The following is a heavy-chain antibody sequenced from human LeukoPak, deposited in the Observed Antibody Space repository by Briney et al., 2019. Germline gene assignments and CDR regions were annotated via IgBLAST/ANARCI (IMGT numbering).Heavy chain of an antibody. V-gene: IGHV3-23*01. CDR2: ITGSGAGT. D-gene: IGHD4-17*01. CDR3: SKDPNGDYVGAFDM. J-gene: IGHJ3*02. Sequence: GGSLRLSCAASRLTFSNYAMTWVRQAPGKGLEWVSSITGSGAGTYYADSVKGHFSISRDNSQNTLFLHMNSLGADDTAVYFCSKDPNGDYVGAFDMWGPGTMVTVSS. CDR1: RLTFSNYA.